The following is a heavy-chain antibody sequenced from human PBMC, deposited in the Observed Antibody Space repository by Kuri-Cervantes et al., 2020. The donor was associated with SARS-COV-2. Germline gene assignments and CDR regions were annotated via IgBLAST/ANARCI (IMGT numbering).Heavy chain of an antibody. J-gene: IGHJ4*02. CDR2: IDPSDSYT. V-gene: IGHV5-10-1*01. CDR1: GYSFTSYW. Sequence: KVSCKGSGYSFTSYWISWVRQMPGKGLEWMGRIDPSDSYTNYSPSFQGHVTISADKSISTAYLQWSSLKASDTAMYYCASNYYGSGKWGQETLVTVSS. D-gene: IGHD3-10*01. CDR3: ASNYYGSGK.